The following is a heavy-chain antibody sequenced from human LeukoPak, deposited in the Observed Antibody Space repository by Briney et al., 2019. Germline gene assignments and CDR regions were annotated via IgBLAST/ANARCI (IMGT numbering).Heavy chain of an antibody. Sequence: QPGGSLRLSCAASGFTFSSYGMHWVRQAPGKGLEWVAVISYDGSNKYYADSVKGRFTISRDNSKNTLYLQMNSLRAEDTAVYYCAKDRDSSGYSYFDYWGQGTLVTVSS. J-gene: IGHJ4*02. CDR2: ISYDGSNK. V-gene: IGHV3-30*18. CDR1: GFTFSSYG. CDR3: AKDRDSSGYSYFDY. D-gene: IGHD3-22*01.